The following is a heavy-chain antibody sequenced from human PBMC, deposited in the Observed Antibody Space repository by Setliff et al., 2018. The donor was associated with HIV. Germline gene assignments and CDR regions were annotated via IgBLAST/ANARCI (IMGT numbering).Heavy chain of an antibody. V-gene: IGHV3-48*01. CDR2: ISSSSSTK. Sequence: PGGSLRLSCAASGFTFSSYSMNWVRQAPGKGLEWVSYISSSSSTKYYADSVKGRFTISRDNAKNSLYLQMNSLRAEDTAVYFCARNVWSNAPRDHWGQGTLVTVSS. CDR3: ARNVWSNAPRDH. CDR1: GFTFSSYS. D-gene: IGHD3-16*01. J-gene: IGHJ5*02.